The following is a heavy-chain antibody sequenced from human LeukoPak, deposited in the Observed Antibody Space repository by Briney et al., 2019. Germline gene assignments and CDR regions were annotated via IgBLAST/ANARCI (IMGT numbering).Heavy chain of an antibody. CDR1: GFTFSSYG. J-gene: IGHJ6*02. CDR2: IWYDGSNK. CDR3: ARDVWEPRTDYYYGMDV. Sequence: TGGSLRLSCAASGFTFSSYGMHWVRQAPGKGLEWVAVIWYDGSNKYYADSVKGRFTISRDNSKNTLYLQMNSLRAEDTAVYYCARDVWEPRTDYYYGMDVWGQGTTVTVSS. D-gene: IGHD1-26*01. V-gene: IGHV3-33*08.